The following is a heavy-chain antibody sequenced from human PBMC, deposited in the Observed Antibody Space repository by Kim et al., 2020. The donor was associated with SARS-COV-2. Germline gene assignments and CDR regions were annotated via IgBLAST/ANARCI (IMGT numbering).Heavy chain of an antibody. J-gene: IGHJ6*02. V-gene: IGHV3-23*03. CDR1: GFTFSSYA. D-gene: IGHD1-26*01. CDR2: IYSGGSST. CDR3: AKGMSAGWGLITRYYYGMDV. Sequence: GGSLRLSCAASGFTFSSYAMSWVRQAPGKGLEWVSVIYSGGSSTYYADSVKGRFTISRDNSKNTLYLQMNSLRAEDTAVYYCAKGMSAGWGLITRYYYGMDVWGQGTTVTLSS.